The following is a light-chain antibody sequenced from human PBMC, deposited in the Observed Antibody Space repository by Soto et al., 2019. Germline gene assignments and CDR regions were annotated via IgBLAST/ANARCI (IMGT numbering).Light chain of an antibody. CDR3: AAWDDNLNGPL. CDR1: NSNIGRYS. Sequence: QSVLTQPPSLSGTPGQRVTISCSGSNSNIGRYSVNWYQHLPGTAPKILIYSDDERPSGVPDRFSGSKSGTSASLAISGLQSEDEAEYYCAAWDDNLNGPLFGGGTQLTVL. J-gene: IGLJ3*02. V-gene: IGLV1-44*01. CDR2: SDD.